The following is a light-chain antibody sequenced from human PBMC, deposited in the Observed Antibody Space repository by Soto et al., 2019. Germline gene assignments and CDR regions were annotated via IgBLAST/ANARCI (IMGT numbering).Light chain of an antibody. CDR2: GPS. V-gene: IGKV3-20*01. J-gene: IGKJ1*01. CDR3: QQYNRFPTWT. Sequence: EIVLTQSPRTLSLSPGESATLSCRASQNVYINSLAWFQQKPGQTPRLLIYGPSTRAAGVPDRFTGSGSGADFALTITSLEPEDFAMYDCQQYNRFPTWTLGQETKLDIK. CDR1: QNVYINS.